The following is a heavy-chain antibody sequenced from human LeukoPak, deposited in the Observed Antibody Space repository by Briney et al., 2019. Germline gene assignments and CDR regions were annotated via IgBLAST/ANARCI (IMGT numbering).Heavy chain of an antibody. CDR2: ISYSGST. CDR1: GGSISSYY. CDR3: AREGTAGTNLNWFDP. D-gene: IGHD1-1*01. Sequence: SETLSLTCTVSGGSISSYYWSWIRQPPGKGLEWIGYISYSGSTNFNPSLKSRVTISVDTSKNQFSMKLSSVTAADTAVYYCAREGTAGTNLNWFDPWGQGTLVTVFS. V-gene: IGHV4-59*01. J-gene: IGHJ5*02.